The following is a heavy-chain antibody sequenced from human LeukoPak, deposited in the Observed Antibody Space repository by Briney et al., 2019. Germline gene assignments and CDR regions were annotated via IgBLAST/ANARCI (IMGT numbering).Heavy chain of an antibody. CDR3: ARGTVTTLGFYYGMHV. D-gene: IGHD4-17*01. J-gene: IGHJ6*02. Sequence: GESLKISCKGSGYSFTSYWIAWVRQMPGKGLEWMGIIYPGDSDTRYSPSFQGQVTISADKSINTAYLQWSSLKASDTAMYYCARGTVTTLGFYYGMHVWGQGTTVIVSS. V-gene: IGHV5-51*01. CDR2: IYPGDSDT. CDR1: GYSFTSYW.